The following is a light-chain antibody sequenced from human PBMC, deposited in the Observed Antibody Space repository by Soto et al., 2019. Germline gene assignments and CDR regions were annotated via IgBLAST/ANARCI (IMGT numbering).Light chain of an antibody. J-gene: IGKJ1*01. Sequence: DIQMTQSPASLSASVGDRVTITCRASHNIETYLNWYQQKPAKAPSLLIYSASTLQTGVPSRFSGSGFGTNFTLTISSLQPEDFATYYCHQSYSTPWTFGQGTKVDIK. CDR2: SAS. CDR3: HQSYSTPWT. V-gene: IGKV1-39*01. CDR1: HNIETY.